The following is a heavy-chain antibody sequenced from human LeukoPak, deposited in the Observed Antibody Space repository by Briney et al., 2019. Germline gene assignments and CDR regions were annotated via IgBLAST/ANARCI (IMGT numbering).Heavy chain of an antibody. CDR3: AGEGRRMVRD. V-gene: IGHV4-59*01. J-gene: IGHJ4*02. D-gene: IGHD3-10*01. CDR1: GGSISTDY. Sequence: SETLSLTCTVSGGSISTDYWSWIRQPPGKTLGWIGYIYNSGNTDYNPSLKSRVTISLDASKNQFSLNLTSVTAADTAVYYCAGEGRRMVRDWGQGTLVTVSS. CDR2: IYNSGNT.